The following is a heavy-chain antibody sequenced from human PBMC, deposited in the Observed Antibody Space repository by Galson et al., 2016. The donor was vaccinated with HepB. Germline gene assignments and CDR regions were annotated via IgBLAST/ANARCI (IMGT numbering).Heavy chain of an antibody. V-gene: IGHV1-69*13. Sequence: SVKVSCKASGDSFLSYAISWVRQAPGQGLEWMGGITPVFGSPDYAQKLQGRLTISADESSSTVFMELRSLRSDDTAVYYCAAAVAGNFDYWGQGILVTVSS. D-gene: IGHD6-19*01. CDR2: ITPVFGSP. CDR1: GDSFLSYA. J-gene: IGHJ4*02. CDR3: AAAVAGNFDY.